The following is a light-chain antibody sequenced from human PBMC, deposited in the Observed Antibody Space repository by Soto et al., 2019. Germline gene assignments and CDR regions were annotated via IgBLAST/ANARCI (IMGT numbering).Light chain of an antibody. CDR1: QAITND. V-gene: IGKV1-17*01. CDR3: LQHNSYPRT. Sequence: DIQMTQSPSSLSASVGDRVTITCRASQAITNDLSWYQQKPGEPPKRLIYAASTLHSGVPSRFSGSGSGTEFTLTIRSLQLEDFATYFCLQHNSYPRTFGQGTKVEIK. J-gene: IGKJ1*01. CDR2: AAS.